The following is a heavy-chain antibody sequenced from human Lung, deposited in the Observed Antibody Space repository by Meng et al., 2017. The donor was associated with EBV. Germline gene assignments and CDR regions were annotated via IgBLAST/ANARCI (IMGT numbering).Heavy chain of an antibody. Sequence: GQLVQSGAEVKKPGASLRVSCKASGYSFTSHWMHWVRQAPGQGLEWMGIINPNDGTTIYEQKFQGRVTVTRDTSTSTVYLELSSLRSEDTTVYYCARAGYDSSGYYPQPFDYWGQGTLVTVSS. J-gene: IGHJ4*02. D-gene: IGHD3-22*01. CDR1: GYSFTSHW. V-gene: IGHV1-46*01. CDR3: ARAGYDSSGYYPQPFDY. CDR2: INPNDGTT.